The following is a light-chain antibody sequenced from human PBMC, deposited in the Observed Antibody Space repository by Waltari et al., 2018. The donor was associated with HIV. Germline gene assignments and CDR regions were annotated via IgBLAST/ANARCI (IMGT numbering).Light chain of an antibody. Sequence: EIVLTQSPATLSLSPGERATLSCRASQSVSSRYLAWYQQKPGQAPRLVIDNVSKRATGIPDRCTGSGSGTDFTLTINSLEPEDFAVYFGQQYDVSRTFGQGTKVEVK. CDR3: QQYDVSRT. CDR2: NVS. V-gene: IGKV3-20*01. CDR1: QSVSSRY. J-gene: IGKJ1*01.